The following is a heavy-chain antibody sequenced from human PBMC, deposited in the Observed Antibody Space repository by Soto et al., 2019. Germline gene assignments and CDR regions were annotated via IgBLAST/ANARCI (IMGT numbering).Heavy chain of an antibody. Sequence: QVQLVESGGGLVKPGGSLRLSCAASGFTFSDYYMSWIRQAPGKGLEWVSYISSSGSTIYYADSVQGRVTISRENAKNSLNLQMTSLRAEDTAVYYGARLDGNDYDSSGYYYYYYGMDVWGQGTTVTVSS. CDR3: ARLDGNDYDSSGYYYYYYGMDV. CDR2: ISSSGSTI. CDR1: GFTFSDYY. D-gene: IGHD3-22*01. J-gene: IGHJ6*02. V-gene: IGHV3-11*01.